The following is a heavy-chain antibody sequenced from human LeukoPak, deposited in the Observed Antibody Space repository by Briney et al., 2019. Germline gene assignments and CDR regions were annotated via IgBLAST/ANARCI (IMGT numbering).Heavy chain of an antibody. V-gene: IGHV3-23*01. CDR3: AKGAWDTAMAPSIFDY. Sequence: GGSLRLSCAASGFTFSSFAMSWVRQAPGKGLEWVSAISGSGGSTYYADSVKGRFTISRDNSKNTLYLQMNSLRAEDTAVYYCAKGAWDTAMAPSIFDYWGQGTLVTVSS. CDR2: ISGSGGST. J-gene: IGHJ4*02. D-gene: IGHD5-18*01. CDR1: GFTFSSFA.